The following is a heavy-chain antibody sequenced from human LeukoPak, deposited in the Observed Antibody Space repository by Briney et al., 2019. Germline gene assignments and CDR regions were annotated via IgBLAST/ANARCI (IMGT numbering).Heavy chain of an antibody. D-gene: IGHD1-20*01. V-gene: IGHV1-69*04. CDR3: ARGPLLTGLFDY. CDR1: GGTFSSYA. CDR2: IIPILGIA. Sequence: GASVKVSCKASGGTFSSYAISWVRQAPGQGVEWMGRIIPILGIANYAQKFQGRVTITADKSTSTAYMELSSLRSEDTAVYYCARGPLLTGLFDYWGQGTLVTVSS. J-gene: IGHJ4*02.